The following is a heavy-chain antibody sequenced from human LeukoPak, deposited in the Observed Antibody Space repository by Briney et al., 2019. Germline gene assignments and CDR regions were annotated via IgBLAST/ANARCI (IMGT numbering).Heavy chain of an antibody. J-gene: IGHJ4*02. V-gene: IGHV4-4*07. CDR2: IYTSGST. Sequence: SETLSLTCTVSGDSISSYYWSWIRQPAGKGLEWIGRIYTSGSTNYNPSLKSRVTMSVDTSKNQFSLKLSSVTAADTAVYYCARSPHKYSSSKDFDYWGQGTLVTVSS. CDR3: ARSPHKYSSSKDFDY. D-gene: IGHD6-6*01. CDR1: GDSISSYY.